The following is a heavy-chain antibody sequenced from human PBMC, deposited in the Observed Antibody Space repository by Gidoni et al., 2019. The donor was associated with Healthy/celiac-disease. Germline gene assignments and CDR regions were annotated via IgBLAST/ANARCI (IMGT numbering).Heavy chain of an antibody. D-gene: IGHD1-26*01. Sequence: QVQLVESGGGVVQPGRSLRLSCSASGFTFSSYGMHWVRPAPGKGLEWVAVISYDGSNKYYADSVKCRFTISRDNSNNTLYLQMNSLRAEDTAVYYCAKDLSWEQRDYGIDVWGQGTTVTVSS. CDR2: ISYDGSNK. CDR1: GFTFSSYG. V-gene: IGHV3-30*18. J-gene: IGHJ6*02. CDR3: AKDLSWEQRDYGIDV.